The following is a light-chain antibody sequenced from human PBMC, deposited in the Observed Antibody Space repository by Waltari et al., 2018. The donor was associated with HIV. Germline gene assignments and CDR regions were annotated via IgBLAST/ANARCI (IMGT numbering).Light chain of an antibody. CDR2: DAS. CDR1: QSVTSS. V-gene: IGKV3-11*01. J-gene: IGKJ2*01. Sequence: EIAFTQSPATLSLSPGARATLSCRASQSVTSSLVWFQQKPGQPPRLLIYDASFRATGIPARFSGSGSGTDFTLTIRSLEAEDSAVYYCHQRSNWPGTFGQGTNLEI. CDR3: HQRSNWPGT.